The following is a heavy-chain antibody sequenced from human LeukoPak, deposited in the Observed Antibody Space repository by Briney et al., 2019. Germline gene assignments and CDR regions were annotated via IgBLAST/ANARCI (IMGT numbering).Heavy chain of an antibody. CDR2: IYYSGST. V-gene: IGHV4-39*01. D-gene: IGHD6-19*01. CDR1: GGSIRSSSYY. Sequence: SETLSLTCTVSGGSIRSSSYYWGWMRQPPGKGLEWIGSIYYSGSTYYNASLKSRGTISVDTSKNQFSLKLNSVTAADTAVYFCARQVVAVAGTGYFDYWGQGTLVTVSS. J-gene: IGHJ4*02. CDR3: ARQVVAVAGTGYFDY.